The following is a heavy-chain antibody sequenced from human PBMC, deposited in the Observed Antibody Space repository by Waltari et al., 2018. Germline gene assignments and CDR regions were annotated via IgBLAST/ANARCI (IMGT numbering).Heavy chain of an antibody. D-gene: IGHD3-22*01. CDR2: IYSGGST. J-gene: IGHJ4*02. CDR3: ARESAGYYDSSCYYYVSY. V-gene: IGHV3-53*01. Sequence: EVQLVESGGGLIQPGGSLRLSCAASGFTVSSNYMSWVRQAPGKGLEWVSVIYSGGSTYYADYVKGRFTSARDNSKNTLYLQMNSLRAEDTAVYYCARESAGYYDSSCYYYVSYWGQGTLVTVSS. CDR1: GFTVSSNY.